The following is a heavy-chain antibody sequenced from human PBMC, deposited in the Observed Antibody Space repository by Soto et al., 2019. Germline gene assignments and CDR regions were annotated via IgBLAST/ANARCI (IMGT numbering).Heavy chain of an antibody. CDR1: GYTFTSYD. CDR2: MNPNSGNT. J-gene: IGHJ4*02. CDR3: ARADYYDRSGYLLPCGY. Sequence: GASVKVSCKASGYTFTSYDINWVRQATGQGLEWMGRMNPNSGNTGYAQKFQGRVTMTRNTSISTAYMELSSLRSEDTAVYYCARADYYDRSGYLLPCGYWGQGTLVTVSS. V-gene: IGHV1-8*01. D-gene: IGHD3-22*01.